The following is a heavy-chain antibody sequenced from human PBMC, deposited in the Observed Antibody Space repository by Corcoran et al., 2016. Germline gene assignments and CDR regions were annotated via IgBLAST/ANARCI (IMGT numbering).Heavy chain of an antibody. CDR3: ARGGHSSWGNSIDY. V-gene: IGHV4-59*01. CDR2: IYYSGST. CDR1: GGSISSYY. J-gene: IGHJ4*02. D-gene: IGHD6-13*01. Sequence: QVQLQESGPGLVKPSETLSLTCTVSGGSISSYYWSWIRQPPGKGLEWIGYIYYSGSTNYNPSLKSRVTISVDTSKNQFSLKLSSVTAADTAVYYCARGGHSSWGNSIDYWGQGTLVTVSS.